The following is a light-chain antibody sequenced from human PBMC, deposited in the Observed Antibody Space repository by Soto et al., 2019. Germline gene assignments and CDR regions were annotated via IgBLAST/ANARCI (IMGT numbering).Light chain of an antibody. J-gene: IGLJ1*01. V-gene: IGLV1-51*01. CDR3: ATWDGGLTPQGV. CDR2: DNT. CDR1: SSNIGKYY. Sequence: QSVLSQPPSVSAAPGQRVTISCSGSSSNIGKYYVSWYQQVPGTAPTLLIYDNTQRPSGIPDRFSGSKSGTSATLAITGLQTGDEADYYCATWDGGLTPQGVFVTGTKVTVL.